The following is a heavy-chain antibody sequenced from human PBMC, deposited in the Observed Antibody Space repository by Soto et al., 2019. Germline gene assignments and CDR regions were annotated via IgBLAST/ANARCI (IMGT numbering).Heavy chain of an antibody. CDR2: IGGTSGST. CDR3: AKRRGDGYFDL. D-gene: IGHD7-27*01. V-gene: IGHV3-23*01. CDR1: GFIFSNFV. J-gene: IGHJ2*01. Sequence: EVQLLESGGGLVQPGGSLSLSCAASGFIFSNFVMSWVRRAPGKGLEWVSAIGGTSGSTYYADSVKGRFTISRDNSKNTLSLQMNSLRAEDPAVYYCAKRRGDGYFDLWGRGTLVTVSS.